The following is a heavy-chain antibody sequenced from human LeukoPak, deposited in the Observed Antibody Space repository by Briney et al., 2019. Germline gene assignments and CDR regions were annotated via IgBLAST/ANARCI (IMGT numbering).Heavy chain of an antibody. CDR1: GLTFSSYS. CDR3: APICSSGNCFQTRFDY. CDR2: ISSSGGSI. J-gene: IGHJ4*02. Sequence: GGSLRLSCAASGLTFSSYSMNWVRQAPGKGLEWVSSISSSGGSIYYADSVKGRFTVSRDNAKNSLYLQMNSLGAEDTAMYYCAPICSSGNCFQTRFDYWGQGTLVTVSS. D-gene: IGHD2-15*01. V-gene: IGHV3-21*01.